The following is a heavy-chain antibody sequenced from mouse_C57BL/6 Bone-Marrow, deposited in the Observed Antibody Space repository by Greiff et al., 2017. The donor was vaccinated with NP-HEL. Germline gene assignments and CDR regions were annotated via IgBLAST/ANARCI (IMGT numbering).Heavy chain of an antibody. V-gene: IGHV1-59*01. CDR2: IDPSDSYT. J-gene: IGHJ2*01. Sequence: VQLQQPGAELVRPGTSVKLSCKASGYTFTSYWMHWVKQRPGQGLEWIGVIDPSDSYTNYNQKFKGKATVTVDTSSSTAYMQLSSLTSEDSAVYYCARRVYYDYGYYFDYWGKGTTLTVSS. CDR3: ARRVYYDYGYYFDY. D-gene: IGHD2-4*01. CDR1: GYTFTSYW.